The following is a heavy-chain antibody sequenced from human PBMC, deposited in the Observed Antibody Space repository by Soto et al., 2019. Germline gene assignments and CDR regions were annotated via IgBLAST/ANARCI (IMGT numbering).Heavy chain of an antibody. V-gene: IGHV4-31*03. CDR1: GGSISSGGYY. CDR3: AKLFGNSGYWSFHF. D-gene: IGHD3-22*01. J-gene: IGHJ4*02. CDR2: IYYSGNT. Sequence: PSETLSLTCTVSGGSISSGGYYWSWIRQHPGKGLEWIGYIYYSGNTYYNPSLKSRVTISVDTSRDQFSLKLNSVTAADTPFYSCAKLFGNSGYWSFHFWGKGPLVTAS.